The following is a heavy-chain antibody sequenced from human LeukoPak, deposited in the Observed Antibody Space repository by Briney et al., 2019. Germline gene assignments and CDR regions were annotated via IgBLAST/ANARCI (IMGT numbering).Heavy chain of an antibody. CDR3: ARVVGSEGNWYVDY. J-gene: IGHJ4*02. CDR2: IKKDGSDT. Sequence: PGGSLRLSCAAYGFTFKNYWMSWVRQAPGKGLEWVANIKKDGSDTYYVDSVKGRFTISRDNSRNTLYLQMNSLRVEDTAVYYCARVVGSEGNWYVDYWGQGTLVTVAS. CDR1: GFTFKNYW. V-gene: IGHV3-7*01. D-gene: IGHD1-1*01.